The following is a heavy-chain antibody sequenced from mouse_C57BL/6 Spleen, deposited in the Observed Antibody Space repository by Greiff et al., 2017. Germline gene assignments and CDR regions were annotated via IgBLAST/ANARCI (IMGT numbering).Heavy chain of an antibody. J-gene: IGHJ2*01. CDR2: IDPSDSET. Sequence: QVQLQQSGAELVRPGSSVKLSCKASGYTFTSYWMHWVKQRPIQGLEWIGNIDPSDSETHYNQKFKDKATLTVDKSSSTAYMQLSSLTSEDSAVYYCARKGLRSYFDYWGQGTTLTVAS. CDR3: ARKGLRSYFDY. CDR1: GYTFTSYW. D-gene: IGHD2-4*01. V-gene: IGHV1-52*01.